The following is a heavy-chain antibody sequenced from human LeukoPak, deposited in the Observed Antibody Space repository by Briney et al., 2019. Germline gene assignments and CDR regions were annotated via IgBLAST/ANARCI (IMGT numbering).Heavy chain of an antibody. J-gene: IGHJ4*02. V-gene: IGHV3-30*18. Sequence: GGSLSLPCAASGFPFSSYGLQGARQAPARGLEGVAVKSYDGSDKYYADSVKGRFTISRDNSKNTLYLQMNSLRAEDTAVYYCAKAHYDIWAIDYWGQGTLVTVSS. CDR1: GFPFSSYG. CDR2: KSYDGSDK. CDR3: AKAHYDIWAIDY. D-gene: IGHD3-9*01.